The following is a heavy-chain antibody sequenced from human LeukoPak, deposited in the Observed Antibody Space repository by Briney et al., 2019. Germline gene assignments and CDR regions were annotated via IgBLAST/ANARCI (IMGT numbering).Heavy chain of an antibody. CDR1: GFTFSSYS. D-gene: IGHD6-19*01. V-gene: IGHV3-21*04. Sequence: GGSLRLSCAASGFTFSSYSMNWVRQAPGKGLEWVSSISSSSSYIYYADSVKGRFTISRDNAKNSLYLQMNSLRAEDTAVYYCARGGSGWYIPAYWGQGTLVTVSS. CDR3: ARGGSGWYIPAY. J-gene: IGHJ4*02. CDR2: ISSSSSYI.